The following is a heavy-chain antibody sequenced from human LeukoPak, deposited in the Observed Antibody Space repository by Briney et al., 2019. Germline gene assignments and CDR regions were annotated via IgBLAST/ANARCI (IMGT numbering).Heavy chain of an antibody. CDR3: ARDSYYDFWSGPRLYYYYYYMDV. J-gene: IGHJ6*03. V-gene: IGHV1-69*13. CDR2: IIPIFGTA. Sequence: SVKVSCKASGYTFTSYGISWVRQAPGQGLEWMGGIIPIFGTANYAQKFQGRVTITADESTSTAYMELSSLRSEDTAVYYCARDSYYDFWSGPRLYYYYYYMDVWGKGTTVTVSS. D-gene: IGHD3-3*01. CDR1: GYTFTSYG.